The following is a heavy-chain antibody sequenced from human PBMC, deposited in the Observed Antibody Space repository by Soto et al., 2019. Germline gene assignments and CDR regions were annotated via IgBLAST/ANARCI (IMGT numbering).Heavy chain of an antibody. CDR2: ISAYNGNT. CDR1: GYTFTSYG. D-gene: IGHD3-22*01. J-gene: IGHJ4*02. V-gene: IGHV1-18*01. Sequence: ASVKVSCEASGYTFTSYGISWGRQAPGQGLEWMGWISAYNGNTNYAQKLQGRVTMTTDTSTSTAYMELRSLRSADTAVYYCARDPYYDSSGYVGYFDYWGQGTLVTVSS. CDR3: ARDPYYDSSGYVGYFDY.